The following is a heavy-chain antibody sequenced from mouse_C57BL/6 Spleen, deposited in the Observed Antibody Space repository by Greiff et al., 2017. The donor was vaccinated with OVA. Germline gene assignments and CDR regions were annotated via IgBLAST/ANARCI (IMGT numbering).Heavy chain of an antibody. J-gene: IGHJ2*01. CDR3: ARPEYFDY. Sequence: EVQLQESGGDLVKPGGSLKLSCAASGFTFSSYGMSWVRQTPDKRLEWVATISSGSSYTYYPDSVKGRFTISRDNAKNTLYLQMSSLKSEDPAMYYCARPEYFDYWGQGTTLTVSS. CDR1: GFTFSSYG. CDR2: ISSGSSYT. V-gene: IGHV5-6*01.